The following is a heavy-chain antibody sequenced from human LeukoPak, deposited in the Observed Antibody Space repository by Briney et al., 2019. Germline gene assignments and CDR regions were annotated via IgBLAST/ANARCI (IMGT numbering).Heavy chain of an antibody. D-gene: IGHD2-15*01. CDR2: IYYSGST. Sequence: SETLSLTCTVSGGSISNYYWSWIRQPPGKGLEWIGSIYYSGSTYYNPSLKSRVTISVDTSKNQFSLRLNSVTAADTSVYYCARHEGMVAASFDSWGQGTQVTVSS. J-gene: IGHJ4*02. CDR1: GGSISNYY. CDR3: ARHEGMVAASFDS. V-gene: IGHV4-39*01.